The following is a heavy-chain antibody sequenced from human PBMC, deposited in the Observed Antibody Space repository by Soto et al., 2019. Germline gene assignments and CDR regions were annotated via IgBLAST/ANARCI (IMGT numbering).Heavy chain of an antibody. CDR2: IYYLGGT. Sequence: ATLSLTLSVASGSLSEYFWSWVGQSAGKGVEWIWYIYYLGGTDYKHTFKSRVTISMDTSKRQFSLRLTWVTAADTAVYYCARDGYPGSGSTYPAYWGPGTQVTVSS. V-gene: IGHV4-59*01. D-gene: IGHD3-10*01. J-gene: IGHJ4*02. CDR1: SGSLSEYF. CDR3: ARDGYPGSGSTYPAY.